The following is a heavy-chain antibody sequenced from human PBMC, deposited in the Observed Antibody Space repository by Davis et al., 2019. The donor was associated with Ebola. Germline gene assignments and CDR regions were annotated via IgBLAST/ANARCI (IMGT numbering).Heavy chain of an antibody. CDR2: ISYDGSNK. J-gene: IGHJ4*02. V-gene: IGHV3-30-3*01. CDR1: GFTFSSYA. Sequence: PGGSLRLSCAASGFTFSSYAMHWVRQAPGKGLEWVAVISYDGSNKYYADSVKGRFTISRDNSKNTLYLQMNSLRAEDTAVYYCARGRVDYYDNSGYYYFDYWGQGTLITVSS. D-gene: IGHD3-22*01. CDR3: ARGRVDYYDNSGYYYFDY.